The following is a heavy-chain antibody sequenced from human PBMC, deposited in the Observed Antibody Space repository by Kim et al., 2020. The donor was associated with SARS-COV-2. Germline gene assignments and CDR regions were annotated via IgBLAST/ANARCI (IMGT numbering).Heavy chain of an antibody. J-gene: IGHJ5*02. Sequence: SETLSLTCTVSGGSISSSSYYWGWIRQPPGKGLEWIGSIYYSGSTYYNPSLKSRVTISVDTSKNQFSLKLSSVTAADTAVYYCARDLQGEQQPPYNWFDP. D-gene: IGHD6-13*01. CDR1: GGSISSSSYY. CDR2: IYYSGST. V-gene: IGHV4-39*07. CDR3: ARDLQGEQQPPYNWFDP.